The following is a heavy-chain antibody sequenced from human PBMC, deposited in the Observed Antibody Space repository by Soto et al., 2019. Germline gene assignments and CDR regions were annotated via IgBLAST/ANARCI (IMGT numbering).Heavy chain of an antibody. J-gene: IGHJ4*02. CDR1: GFSLTTSGVG. Sequence: QITLNESGPTVVRPTETLTLTCRFSGFSLTTSGVGVGWIRQSPGKAPEWLALIYWDDDKRYSASLKSRLTMTKDTSKNQVVLTVSDLEPTDTAAYYCAHRVLRTVFGLVTPTAIYFDFWGQGTPVAVSS. CDR2: IYWDDDK. V-gene: IGHV2-5*02. CDR3: AHRVLRTVFGLVTPTAIYFDF. D-gene: IGHD3-3*01.